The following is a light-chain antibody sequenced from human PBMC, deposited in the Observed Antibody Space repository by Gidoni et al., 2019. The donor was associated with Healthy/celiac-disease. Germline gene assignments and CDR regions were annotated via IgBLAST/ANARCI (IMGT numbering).Light chain of an antibody. CDR1: QSVSSN. V-gene: IGKV3-15*01. CDR3: QQYNNWPWT. CDR2: GAS. J-gene: IGKJ1*01. Sequence: EIVMTQSPATLSVSPGERATLSCRASQSVSSNLTWYQQKPGQPPRLLIYGASTRATGIPASFSGSGSGTEFTLTISSLQSEYFAVYYCQQYNNWPWTFGQGTKVEIK.